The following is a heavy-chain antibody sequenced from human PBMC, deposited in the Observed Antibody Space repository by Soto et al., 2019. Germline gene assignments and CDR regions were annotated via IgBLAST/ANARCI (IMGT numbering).Heavy chain of an antibody. Sequence: SVEVSCKASEFTFTSSTVQWVRRARGQRLEWIGWIVVGSGNTNYAQKFQERVTITRDMSTSTAYMELSSLRSEDTAVYYCAAADEGWKLALDVWGQGTTVTVSS. CDR1: EFTFTSST. CDR3: AAADEGWKLALDV. D-gene: IGHD3-3*02. V-gene: IGHV1-58*01. CDR2: IVVGSGNT. J-gene: IGHJ6*02.